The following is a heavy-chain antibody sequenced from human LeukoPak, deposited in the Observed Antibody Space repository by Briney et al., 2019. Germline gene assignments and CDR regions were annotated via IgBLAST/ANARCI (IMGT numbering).Heavy chain of an antibody. Sequence: SETLSLTCTVSGVSISSYYWSWIRQPPGKGLEWIGYIYYSGNTDYNPSLKSRVTISVDTSKNQFSLKLSSMTAADTAVYYCARGVASITTWGQGTLVTVSS. CDR1: GVSISSYY. J-gene: IGHJ5*02. V-gene: IGHV4-59*12. CDR2: IYYSGNT. D-gene: IGHD3-3*01. CDR3: ARGVASITT.